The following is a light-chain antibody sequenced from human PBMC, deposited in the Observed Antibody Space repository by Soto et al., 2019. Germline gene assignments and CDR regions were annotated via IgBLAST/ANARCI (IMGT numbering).Light chain of an antibody. CDR3: LQDYSNPLT. CDR2: HAS. V-gene: IGKV1-6*01. Sequence: AIQMTQSPASLSASVGDTVIITCRASQVVGRDLGWYQQKPRKAPRLLIYHASTLLSGVPSRFSGSGSGTDFTLTIASLQPEDFATYFCLQDYSNPLTFGGGTKVERK. CDR1: QVVGRD. J-gene: IGKJ4*01.